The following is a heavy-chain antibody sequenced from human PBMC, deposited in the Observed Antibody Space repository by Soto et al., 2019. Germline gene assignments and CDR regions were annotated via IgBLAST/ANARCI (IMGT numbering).Heavy chain of an antibody. J-gene: IGHJ4*02. V-gene: IGHV3-11*01. D-gene: IGHD3-3*01. CDR2: IDTSSTKI. CDR3: ASHYDLWTGYLSPVDY. Sequence: QVQLVESGGDLVKPGGSLRLSCAASGYTFSDDYLSWIRQAPGKGLEWISYIDTSSTKIYYADSVRGRFTISRANGKKSLFLDMNNLRVEDTAVYFCASHYDLWTGYLSPVDYWGRGTLVTVSS. CDR1: GYTFSDDY.